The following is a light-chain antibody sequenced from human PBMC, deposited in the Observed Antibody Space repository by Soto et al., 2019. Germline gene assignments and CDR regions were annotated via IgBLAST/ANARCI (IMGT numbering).Light chain of an antibody. Sequence: SVLTQPASVSGSPGQSITLSCSGTSSDIGSYDHVAWYQQFPGKSPKLMIYEVSNRPSGVSNRFSGSKSGNTASLTISGLQAEDETDYYCFSYTSSGTYVFGTGTKVNVL. CDR1: SSDIGSYDH. CDR3: FSYTSSGTYV. V-gene: IGLV2-14*01. J-gene: IGLJ1*01. CDR2: EVS.